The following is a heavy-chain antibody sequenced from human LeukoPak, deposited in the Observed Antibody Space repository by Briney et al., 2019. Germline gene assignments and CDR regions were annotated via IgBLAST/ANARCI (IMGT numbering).Heavy chain of an antibody. CDR2: IYYSGST. CDR3: ARSLIIGLSITIFGVVSPHAFDI. D-gene: IGHD3-3*01. V-gene: IGHV4-59*01. Sequence: PSETLSLTCTVSGGSISSYYWSWIRQPPGKGLEWIGYIYYSGSTNYNPSLKSRVTISVDTSKNQFSLKLSSVTAADTAVYYCARSLIIGLSITIFGVVSPHAFDIWGQGTMVTVSS. J-gene: IGHJ3*02. CDR1: GGSISSYY.